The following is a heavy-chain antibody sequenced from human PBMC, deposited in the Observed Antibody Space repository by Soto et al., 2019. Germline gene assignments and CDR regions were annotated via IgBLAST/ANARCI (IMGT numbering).Heavy chain of an antibody. Sequence: GGFLRLSCAASGFTFSSYAMSWVRQAPGKGLEWVAVISYDGSNKYYADSVKGRFTISRDNAKNSLSLQMNSLRAEDSAVYYCATGGDSSGFQSYSYYGMDVWGQGTTVTVSS. CDR1: GFTFSSYA. D-gene: IGHD3-22*01. CDR2: ISYDGSNK. CDR3: ATGGDSSGFQSYSYYGMDV. J-gene: IGHJ6*02. V-gene: IGHV3-30*03.